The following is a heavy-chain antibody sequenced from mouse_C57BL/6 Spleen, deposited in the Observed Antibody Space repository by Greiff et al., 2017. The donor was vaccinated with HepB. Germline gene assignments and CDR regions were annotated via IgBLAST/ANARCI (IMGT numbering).Heavy chain of an antibody. CDR3: ARHEEEGGYYYGSSGYFDV. CDR1: GYTFTEYT. Sequence: VQLQQSGAELVKPGASVKLSCKASGYTFTEYTIHWVKQRSGQGLEWIGWFYPGSGSIKYNEKFKDKATLTADKSSSTVYMELSRLTSEDSAVYFCARHEEEGGYYYGSSGYFDVWGTGTTVTVSS. D-gene: IGHD1-1*01. V-gene: IGHV1-62-2*01. J-gene: IGHJ1*03. CDR2: FYPGSGSI.